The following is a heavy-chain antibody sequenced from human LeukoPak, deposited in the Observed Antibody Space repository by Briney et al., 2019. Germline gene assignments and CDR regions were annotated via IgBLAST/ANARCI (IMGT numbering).Heavy chain of an antibody. CDR3: ARDRSRGKYYFDY. V-gene: IGHV3-48*04. CDR2: ISSSSSTI. J-gene: IGHJ4*02. Sequence: GGSLRLSCAASGFTFSSYAMSWVRQAPGKGLEWVSYISSSSSTIYYADSVKGRFTISRDNAKNSLYLQMNSLRAEDTAVYYCARDRSRGKYYFDYWGQGTLVTVSS. D-gene: IGHD3-16*01. CDR1: GFTFSSYA.